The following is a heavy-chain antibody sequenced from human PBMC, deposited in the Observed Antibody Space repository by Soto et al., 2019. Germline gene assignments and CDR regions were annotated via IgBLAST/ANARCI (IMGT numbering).Heavy chain of an antibody. CDR3: ARNEVYSSSWYSMNYGMDV. V-gene: IGHV1-2*04. J-gene: IGHJ6*02. D-gene: IGHD6-13*01. Sequence: QVQLVQSGAEVKKPGASVKVSCKASGYTFTGYYMHWVRQAPGQGLEWMGWINPNSGGTNYAQKLQGWVTMTKDTSISTAYMELSRLRSDDTAVYYGARNEVYSSSWYSMNYGMDVWGQGTTVTVSS. CDR2: INPNSGGT. CDR1: GYTFTGYY.